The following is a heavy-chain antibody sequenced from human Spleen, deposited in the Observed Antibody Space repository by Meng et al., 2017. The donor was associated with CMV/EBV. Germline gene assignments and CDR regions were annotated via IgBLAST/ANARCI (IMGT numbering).Heavy chain of an antibody. J-gene: IGHJ4*02. Sequence: GESLKISCAASGFTFDDYGMSRVRQAPGKGLEWVSGIKSDGRTVNHADAVRGRFTISTDSAKKTVHLQMNSLRAEDTAIYYCVRVDYWSGSDYWGQGAWVTVSS. D-gene: IGHD3-3*01. CDR2: IKSDGRTV. V-gene: IGHV3-74*01. CDR3: VRVDYWSGSDY. CDR1: GFTFDDYG.